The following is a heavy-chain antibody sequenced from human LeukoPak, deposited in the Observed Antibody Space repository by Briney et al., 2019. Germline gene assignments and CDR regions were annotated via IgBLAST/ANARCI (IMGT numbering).Heavy chain of an antibody. Sequence: GGSLRLSCAASGFTFSSYAMSWVRQAPGKGLEWVSAISGSGGSTYYADSVKGRFTISRDNSKNTLYLQMDSLRAEDTAVYYCAKPQSLRFLEWSTPSSWGQGTLVTVSS. V-gene: IGHV3-23*01. CDR1: GFTFSSYA. J-gene: IGHJ5*02. CDR3: AKPQSLRFLEWSTPSS. CDR2: ISGSGGST. D-gene: IGHD3-3*01.